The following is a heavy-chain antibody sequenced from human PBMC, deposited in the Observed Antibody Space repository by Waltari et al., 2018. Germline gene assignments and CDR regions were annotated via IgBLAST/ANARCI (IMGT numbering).Heavy chain of an antibody. J-gene: IGHJ3*02. D-gene: IGHD3-22*01. CDR3: ARAPLKHYYDSSGMDAFDI. CDR2: IYTSGST. CDR1: GGSISSGSYY. Sequence: QVQLQESGPGLVKPSQTLSLTCTVSGGSISSGSYYWSWIRQPAGKGLEWIGRIYTSGSTHYNPSLKSRVTISVDTSKNQFSLKLSSVTAADTAVYYCARAPLKHYYDSSGMDAFDIWGQGTMVTVSS. V-gene: IGHV4-61*02.